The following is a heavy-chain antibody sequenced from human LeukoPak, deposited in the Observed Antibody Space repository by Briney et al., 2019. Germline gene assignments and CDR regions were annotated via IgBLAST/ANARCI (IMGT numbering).Heavy chain of an antibody. D-gene: IGHD3-22*01. J-gene: IGHJ4*02. V-gene: IGHV1-69*04. CDR1: GGTFSSYA. CDR3: AAYYYDSSGYYYFDY. CDR2: IIPILGIA. Sequence: SVKVSCKASGGTFSSYAISWVRQAPGQGLEWMGRIIPILGIANYAQKFQGRVMITADKSTSTAYMELSSLRSEDTAVYYCAAYYYDSSGYYYFDYWGQGTLVTVSS.